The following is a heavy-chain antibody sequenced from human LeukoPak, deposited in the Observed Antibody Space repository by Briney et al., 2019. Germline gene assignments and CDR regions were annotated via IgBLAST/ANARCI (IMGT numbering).Heavy chain of an antibody. CDR3: ARGSDYSGYSGYGNWFDP. CDR2: IYYSGST. J-gene: IGHJ5*02. V-gene: IGHV4-59*01. CDR1: GGSISSYY. Sequence: PSETLSLTCTVSGGSISSYYWSWIRQPPGKGLEWIGYIYYSGSTNYNPSLKSRVTISVDTSKNQFSLKLSSVTAADTAVYYCARGSDYSGYSGYGNWFDPWGQGTLVTVSS. D-gene: IGHD5-12*01.